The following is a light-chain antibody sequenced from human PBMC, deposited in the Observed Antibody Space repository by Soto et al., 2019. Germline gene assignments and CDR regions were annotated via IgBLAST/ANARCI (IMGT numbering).Light chain of an antibody. J-gene: IGKJ1*01. Sequence: IVLTQSPGTLSLSPGDRATLSCRASQTVSSSFLAWYQQKPGQAPRLLIYGASSRATGIPDRFSGSGSGTDFTLTISRLEPEDFALYYCQQCGTSPKTFGQGTKVEVK. CDR2: GAS. V-gene: IGKV3-20*01. CDR3: QQCGTSPKT. CDR1: QTVSSSF.